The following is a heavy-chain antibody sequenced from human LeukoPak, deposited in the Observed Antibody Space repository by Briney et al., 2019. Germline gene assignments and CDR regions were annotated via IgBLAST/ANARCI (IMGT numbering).Heavy chain of an antibody. CDR1: GGSISSYY. V-gene: IGHV4-59*01. Sequence: SETLSLTCTVSGGSISSYYWSWIRQPPGKGLEWIGYIYYSGSTNYNPSLKSRVTISVDTSKNQFSLKLSSVTAADTAVYYCARSEHRIAVAVTFDYWGQGTLVTVSS. CDR3: ARSEHRIAVAVTFDY. J-gene: IGHJ4*02. D-gene: IGHD6-19*01. CDR2: IYYSGST.